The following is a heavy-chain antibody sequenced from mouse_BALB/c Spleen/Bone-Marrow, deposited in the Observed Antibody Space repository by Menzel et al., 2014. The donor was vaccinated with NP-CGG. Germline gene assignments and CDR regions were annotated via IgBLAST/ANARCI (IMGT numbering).Heavy chain of an antibody. J-gene: IGHJ4*01. CDR2: TDPGRGSS. CDR1: GYTYTDYV. Sequence: QVQLQQSGPELVKPGASVKMSCKASGYTYTDYVISWVKQRTGQGLEWIGETDPGRGSSFYSEKFKAKATLTADKSANTAYMQLSSLTSEDSAVYLCARDGNYAVLDYWGQGTSVTVSS. CDR3: ARDGNYAVLDY. D-gene: IGHD2-1*01. V-gene: IGHV1-77*01.